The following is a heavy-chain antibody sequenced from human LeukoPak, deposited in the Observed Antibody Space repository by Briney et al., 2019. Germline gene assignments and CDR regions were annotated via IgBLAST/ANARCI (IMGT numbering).Heavy chain of an antibody. Sequence: GGSLRLSCAASGFTFSTYSMNWVRQAPGKGLEWVSYISSSGNTIYYADSVKGRFTISKDNAKNSLFLQMNSLRVEDTAVYYCARDKLWFGDVGPIDYWGQGTLVTVSS. CDR3: ARDKLWFGDVGPIDY. D-gene: IGHD3-10*01. CDR1: GFTFSTYS. CDR2: ISSSGNTI. V-gene: IGHV3-48*04. J-gene: IGHJ4*02.